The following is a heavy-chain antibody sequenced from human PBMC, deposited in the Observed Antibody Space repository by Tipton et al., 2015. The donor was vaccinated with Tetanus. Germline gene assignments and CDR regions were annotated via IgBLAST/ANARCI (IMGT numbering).Heavy chain of an antibody. CDR2: IYYSGST. J-gene: IGHJ3*02. Sequence: TLSLTCTVSGGSISSSSYYWGWIRQPPGKGLEWIGSIYYSGSTYYNPSLKGRVTISVDTSKNQFSLKLSSVTAADTAVYYCARHDYGDYGAFDIWGQGTMVTVSS. V-gene: IGHV4-39*01. CDR1: GGSISSSSYY. D-gene: IGHD4-17*01. CDR3: ARHDYGDYGAFDI.